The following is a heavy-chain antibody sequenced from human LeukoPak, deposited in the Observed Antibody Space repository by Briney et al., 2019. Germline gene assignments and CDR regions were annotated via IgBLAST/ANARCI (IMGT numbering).Heavy chain of an antibody. V-gene: IGHV3-30*04. CDR3: SGTFLVVPAGATTVRGILDY. Sequence: GGSLRLSCAASGFTLSSYAMHWVRQAPGKGLEWVAFISYDGSNKYYADSVKGRFTISRDNSKNTLYLQMSSLRTEDTAVYYCSGTFLVVPAGATTVRGILDYWGQGTLVTVSS. CDR1: GFTLSSYA. CDR2: ISYDGSNK. J-gene: IGHJ4*02. D-gene: IGHD2-2*01.